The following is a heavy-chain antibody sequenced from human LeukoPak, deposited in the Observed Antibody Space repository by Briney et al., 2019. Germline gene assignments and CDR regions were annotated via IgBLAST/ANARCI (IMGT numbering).Heavy chain of an antibody. CDR3: XXXQTPMDSGSYGFDY. CDR2: IYYSGST. CDR1: GGSISSSSYY. J-gene: IGHJ4*02. V-gene: IGHV4-39*07. D-gene: IGHD1-26*01. Sequence: SETLSLTCTVSGGSISSSSYYWGWIRQPPGKGLEWIGSIYYSGSTYYNPSLKSRVTISVDTSKNQFSLKLSSVTAADTAVYYXXXXQTPMDSGSYGFDYWGQGTLVTVSS.